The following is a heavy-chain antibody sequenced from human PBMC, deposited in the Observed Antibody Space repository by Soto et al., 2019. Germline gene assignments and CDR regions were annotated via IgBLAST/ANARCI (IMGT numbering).Heavy chain of an antibody. CDR3: ATGGDYGDSYFHY. J-gene: IGHJ4*02. D-gene: IGHD4-17*01. Sequence: GASVKVSCKVSGYTLTELSMHWVRQAPGKGLEWMGGFDPEDGETIYAQKFQGRVTMTEDTSTDTAYVELSSLRSEDTAVYYCATGGDYGDSYFHYWGQGTLVTVSS. V-gene: IGHV1-24*01. CDR2: FDPEDGET. CDR1: GYTLTELS.